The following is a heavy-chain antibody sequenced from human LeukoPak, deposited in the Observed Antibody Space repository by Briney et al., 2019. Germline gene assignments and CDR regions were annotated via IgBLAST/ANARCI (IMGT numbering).Heavy chain of an antibody. CDR2: ISSSSSYI. D-gene: IGHD6-19*01. CDR3: ARELAVAGTGPLFDY. CDR1: GFTFSSYS. V-gene: IGHV3-21*01. J-gene: IGHJ4*02. Sequence: GGSLRLSCAASGFTFSSYSMNWVRQAPGKGLEWVSSISSSSSYIYYADSVKGRFTISRDNAKNSLYLQMNSLRAEDTAVYYCARELAVAGTGPLFDYWGQGTLVTVSS.